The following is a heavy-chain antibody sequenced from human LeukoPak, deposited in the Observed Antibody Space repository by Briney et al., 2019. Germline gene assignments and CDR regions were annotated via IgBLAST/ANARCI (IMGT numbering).Heavy chain of an antibody. CDR3: ARGLLQTYFDY. CDR1: GGSFSGYY. D-gene: IGHD4-11*01. CDR2: INHSGST. Sequence: SSETLSLTGAVYGGSFSGYYWSWIRQPPGKGLEWIGEINHSGSTNYNPSLKSRVTISVDTSKNQFSLKLSSVTAADTAVYYCARGLLQTYFDYWGQGTLVTVSS. J-gene: IGHJ4*02. V-gene: IGHV4-34*01.